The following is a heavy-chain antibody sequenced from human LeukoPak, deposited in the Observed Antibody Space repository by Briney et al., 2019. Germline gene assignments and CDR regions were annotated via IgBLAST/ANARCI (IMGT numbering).Heavy chain of an antibody. CDR2: ISAYNGNT. CDR3: ARTTSGSSWYGYYYYYMDV. Sequence: ASAKVSCKASGYTFTSYYMHWVRQAPGQVLEWMGWISAYNGNTNYAQKLQGRVTMTTDTSTSTAYMELRSLRSEDTAVYYCARTTSGSSWYGYYYYYMDVWGKGTTVTVSS. D-gene: IGHD6-13*01. CDR1: GYTFTSYY. J-gene: IGHJ6*03. V-gene: IGHV1-18*04.